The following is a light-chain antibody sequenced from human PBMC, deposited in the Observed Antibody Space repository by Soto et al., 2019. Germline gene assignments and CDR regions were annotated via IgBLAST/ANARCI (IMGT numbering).Light chain of an antibody. CDR3: QQRSNWPPWT. CDR2: DAS. J-gene: IGKJ1*01. V-gene: IGKV3-11*01. CDR1: QSVSSY. Sequence: EIGLPQSPATLSLSPGARATLSCRASQSVSSYLAWYQQKPGQAPMLLIYDASNRATGIPARFSGSGSGTAFTLTISSLEPEDFAVYYCQQRSNWPPWTFGKGTKVEIK.